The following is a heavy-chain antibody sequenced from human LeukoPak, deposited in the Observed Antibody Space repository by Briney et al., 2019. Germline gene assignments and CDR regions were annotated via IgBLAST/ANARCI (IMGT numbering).Heavy chain of an antibody. Sequence: PGRSLRLSCAASGSTFSSYGMHWVRQAPGKGLEWVAVISYDGSNKYYADSVKGRFTISRDNSKNTLYLQMNSLRAEDTAVYYCAKNKDYYYDSSGYPPPDAFDIWGQGTMVAVSS. J-gene: IGHJ3*02. CDR2: ISYDGSNK. CDR1: GSTFSSYG. D-gene: IGHD3-22*01. V-gene: IGHV3-30*18. CDR3: AKNKDYYYDSSGYPPPDAFDI.